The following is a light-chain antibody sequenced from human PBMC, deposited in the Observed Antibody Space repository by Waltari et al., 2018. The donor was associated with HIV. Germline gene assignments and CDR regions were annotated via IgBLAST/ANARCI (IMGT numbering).Light chain of an antibody. CDR2: GAS. J-gene: IGLJ3*02. CDR1: ALPKKY. V-gene: IGLV3-10*01. Sequence: VLTQPPSVSVSPGQTARITCSGDALPKKYAYWYQQKSGQAPVLVIYGASKPPSGIPGRFSGSSSGTMATLTISGAQVEDEADYYCYSTDSSGNHRVFGGGTKLTVL. CDR3: YSTDSSGNHRV.